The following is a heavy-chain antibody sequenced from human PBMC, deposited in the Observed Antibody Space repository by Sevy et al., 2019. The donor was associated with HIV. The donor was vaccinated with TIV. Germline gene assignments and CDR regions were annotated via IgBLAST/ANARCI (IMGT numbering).Heavy chain of an antibody. CDR2: FSRSPDTM. Sequence: GGSLRLSCTASAFTFSSYGLNWVRQAPGKGLEWISYFSRSPDTMHYADSVKGRFTISRDNAKNSLYLQMNTLRGEDTAVYYCVREGLGGFHTSLDYWGPGTLVTVSS. J-gene: IGHJ4*02. CDR3: VREGLGGFHTSLDY. V-gene: IGHV3-48*03. D-gene: IGHD2-15*01. CDR1: AFTFSSYG.